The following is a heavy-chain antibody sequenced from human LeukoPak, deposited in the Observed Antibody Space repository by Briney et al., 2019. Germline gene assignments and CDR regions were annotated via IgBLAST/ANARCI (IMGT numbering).Heavy chain of an antibody. CDR1: GYTFTNYY. Sequence: ASVRVSCKASGYTFTNYYLHWVRQAPGHGLEWMAIINPSGGGTYYEQKLQGRVTVTRDASTSTVYMELSSLRSEDTVVYYCARDTRTMTAVTRGQHYYYGLDVWGQGTTVTVSS. V-gene: IGHV1-46*01. J-gene: IGHJ6*02. CDR3: ARDTRTMTAVTRGQHYYYGLDV. CDR2: INPSGGGT. D-gene: IGHD4-17*01.